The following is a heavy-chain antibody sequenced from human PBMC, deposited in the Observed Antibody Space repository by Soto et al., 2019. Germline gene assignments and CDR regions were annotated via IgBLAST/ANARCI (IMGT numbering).Heavy chain of an antibody. J-gene: IGHJ6*02. V-gene: IGHV3-21*01. CDR2: ISSSSSYI. Sequence: EVQLVESGGGLVKPGGSLRLSCAASGFTFSSYSMNWVRQAPGKGLEWVSSISSSSSYIYYADSVKGRFTISRDNAKNSLYLQMNSLSAEDTAVYYCASTIITSLGARDVWGQGTTVTVSS. D-gene: IGHD3-10*01. CDR1: GFTFSSYS. CDR3: ASTIITSLGARDV.